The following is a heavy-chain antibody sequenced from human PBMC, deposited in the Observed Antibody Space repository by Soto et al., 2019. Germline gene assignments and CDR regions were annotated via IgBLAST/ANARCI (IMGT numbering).Heavy chain of an antibody. J-gene: IGHJ4*02. CDR3: ARNARYYYGSGLKDY. V-gene: IGHV3-74*01. D-gene: IGHD3-10*01. Sequence: EVQLVESGGGLVQPGGSLRLSCAASGFTFSSYWMHWVRQAPGKGLVWVSRINSDGSSTSYADSVKGRFTISRDNAKNTLYLQMNSLRVEDTAVYYCARNARYYYGSGLKDYWGQGTLVTVSS. CDR2: INSDGSST. CDR1: GFTFSSYW.